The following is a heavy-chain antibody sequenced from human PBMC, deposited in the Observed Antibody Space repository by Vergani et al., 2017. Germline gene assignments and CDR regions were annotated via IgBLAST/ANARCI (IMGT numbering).Heavy chain of an antibody. CDR2: IRSKANSYAT. Sequence: EVQLVESGGGLVQPGGSLKLSCAASGFTFSGSAMHWVRQASGKGLGWVGRIRSKANSYATAYAASVKGRFTISRDDSKNTAYLQMNSLKTEDTAVYYCTLGDFWSGYDNWFDPWGQGTLVTVSS. D-gene: IGHD3-3*01. CDR1: GFTFSGSA. V-gene: IGHV3-73*02. CDR3: TLGDFWSGYDNWFDP. J-gene: IGHJ5*02.